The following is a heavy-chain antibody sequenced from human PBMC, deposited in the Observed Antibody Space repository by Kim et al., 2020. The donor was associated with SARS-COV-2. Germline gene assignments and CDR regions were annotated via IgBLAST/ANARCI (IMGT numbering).Heavy chain of an antibody. V-gene: IGHV4-30-4*01. J-gene: IGHJ5*02. Sequence: SETLSLTCTVSGGSISSGDYYWSWIRQPPGKGLEWIGYIYYSGSTYYNPSLKSRVTISVDTSKNQFSLKLSSVTAADTAVYYCARDYCSGGSCYLNWFDPWGQGTLVTVSS. CDR3: ARDYCSGGSCYLNWFDP. CDR1: GGSISSGDYY. D-gene: IGHD2-15*01. CDR2: IYYSGST.